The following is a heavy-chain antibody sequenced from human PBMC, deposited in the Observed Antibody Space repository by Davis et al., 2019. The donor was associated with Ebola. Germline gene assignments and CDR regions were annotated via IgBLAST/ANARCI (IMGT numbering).Heavy chain of an antibody. Sequence: MPSETLSLTCTVSGGSIRSGGYYWSWIRQPPGKGLEWFGYIYYSGSTNYNPSLKSRVTISVDTSKNQFSLKLSSVTAADTAVYYCARHAVWFDPWGQGTLVTVSS. CDR1: GGSIRSGGYY. J-gene: IGHJ5*02. CDR2: IYYSGST. V-gene: IGHV4-61*08. CDR3: ARHAVWFDP.